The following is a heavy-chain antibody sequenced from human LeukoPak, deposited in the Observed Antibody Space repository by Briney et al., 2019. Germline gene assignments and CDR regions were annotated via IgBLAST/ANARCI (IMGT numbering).Heavy chain of an antibody. CDR1: GFTFSSYV. V-gene: IGHV3-33*01. D-gene: IGHD2-2*02. Sequence: PGGSLRLSCAASGFTFSSYVMHWVRQAPGKGLEWVAVIWSDGSNKYYADSVKGRFTISRDNSKNTLYLQMNSLRAEDTAVYYCARTGYCSSTSCYKSFDYWGQGTLVTVSS. J-gene: IGHJ4*02. CDR3: ARTGYCSSTSCYKSFDY. CDR2: IWSDGSNK.